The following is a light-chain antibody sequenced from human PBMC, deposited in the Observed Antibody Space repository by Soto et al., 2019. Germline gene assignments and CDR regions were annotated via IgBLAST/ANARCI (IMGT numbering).Light chain of an antibody. CDR1: QSVSYN. J-gene: IGKJ4*01. CDR2: GAF. V-gene: IGKV3-15*01. CDR3: QQYKNWPPLT. Sequence: EIVMTQSPATLSVSPGERATLSCRASQSVSYNLAWYQQKPGQGPRLLIYGAFTRATGIPARFSGSGSGTEFTLPISSRQSEDFAVYYCQQYKNWPPLTFGGGTKVEIK.